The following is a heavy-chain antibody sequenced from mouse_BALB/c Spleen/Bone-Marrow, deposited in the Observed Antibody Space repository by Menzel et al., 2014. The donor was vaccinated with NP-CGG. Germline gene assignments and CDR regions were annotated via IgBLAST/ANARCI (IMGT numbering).Heavy chain of an antibody. Sequence: EVKLVESGGGLVQPKGSLRLSCAASGFTFNTYAMSWVRQAPGKGLEWVARIRSKSNYYATHYADSVKDRFTISRDDSRNILYLQMNNLKTEDVAMYYCVKQRDRRFDVWGPGPTVTVSS. D-gene: IGHD3-3*01. CDR2: IRSKSNYYAT. V-gene: IGHV10-1*02. J-gene: IGHJ1*01. CDR1: GFTFNTYA. CDR3: VKQRDRRFDV.